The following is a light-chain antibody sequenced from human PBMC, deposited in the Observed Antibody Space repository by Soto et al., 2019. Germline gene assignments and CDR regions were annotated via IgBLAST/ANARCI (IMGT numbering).Light chain of an antibody. CDR2: KAS. Sequence: DIQMTQSPSTLSASVGDRVTITCWASQSIRSELAWYQQKPGKAPKLLIYKASSLESGVPSRFSGSGSGTEFTLTVSSLQPDDFATYYCQQYESYPLTVGGGTKVDIK. V-gene: IGKV1-5*03. CDR1: QSIRSE. J-gene: IGKJ4*01. CDR3: QQYESYPLT.